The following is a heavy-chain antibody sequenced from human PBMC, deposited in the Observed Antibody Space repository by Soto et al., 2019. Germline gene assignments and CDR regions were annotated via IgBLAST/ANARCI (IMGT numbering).Heavy chain of an antibody. J-gene: IGHJ4*02. Sequence: PSETLSLTCTVSGGSISSGGYYWSWIRQHPGKGLEWIGYIYYSGSTYYNPSLKSRVTISVDTSKNQFSLKLSSVTAADTAVYYCTYGSGSYYGAFDYWGQGTLVTVSS. CDR3: TYGSGSYYGAFDY. D-gene: IGHD3-10*01. CDR1: GGSISSGGYY. CDR2: IYYSGST. V-gene: IGHV4-31*03.